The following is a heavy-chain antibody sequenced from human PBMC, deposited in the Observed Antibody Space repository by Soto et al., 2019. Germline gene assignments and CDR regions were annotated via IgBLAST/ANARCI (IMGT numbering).Heavy chain of an antibody. Sequence: SLRLSCAASGFTFSSYGMHWVRQAPGKGLEWVAVIWYDGSNKYYVDSVKGRFTISRDNAKNSLYLQMNSLRAEDTAVYYCARLIDYGDSPYLDYWGQGTLVTVSS. CDR3: ARLIDYGDSPYLDY. CDR1: GFTFSSYG. D-gene: IGHD4-17*01. J-gene: IGHJ4*02. CDR2: IWYDGSNK. V-gene: IGHV3-33*03.